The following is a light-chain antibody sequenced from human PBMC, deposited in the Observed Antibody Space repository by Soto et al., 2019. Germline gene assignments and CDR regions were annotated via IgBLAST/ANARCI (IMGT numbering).Light chain of an antibody. CDR3: QQYNNWPRIT. CDR1: QSVSNN. CDR2: GAS. Sequence: EIVMTQSPATLSVSPGEKATLSCRASQSVSNNLAWFQQKPGQVPRLLIYGASNRATGVSARFSGSGSGTEFTLTISSLQSEDFAVYYCQQYNNWPRITFGQGTRLEIK. J-gene: IGKJ5*01. V-gene: IGKV3-15*01.